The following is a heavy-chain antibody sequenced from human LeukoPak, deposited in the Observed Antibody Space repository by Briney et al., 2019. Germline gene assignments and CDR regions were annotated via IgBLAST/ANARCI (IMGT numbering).Heavy chain of an antibody. CDR1: GFSFFSYG. Sequence: GGSLRLSCAASGFSFFSYGMHWFRQTPGKGLEWVAVIAYDGSRAFYADSVKGRFTISRDNSKNTMSVQMDDLRAEDTAVYYCTRYNNDHFDYWGQGTLVTVPS. CDR2: IAYDGSRA. CDR3: TRYNNDHFDY. V-gene: IGHV3-33*08. J-gene: IGHJ4*02. D-gene: IGHD1-14*01.